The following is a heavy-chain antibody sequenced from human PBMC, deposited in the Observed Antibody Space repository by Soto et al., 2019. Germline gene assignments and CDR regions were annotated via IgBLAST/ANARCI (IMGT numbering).Heavy chain of an antibody. D-gene: IGHD6-19*01. J-gene: IGHJ4*02. CDR3: ARGKSPYSSGWHNRHFDY. V-gene: IGHV3-30-3*01. Sequence: QVQLVESGGGVVQAGRSLRLSCAASGFTCSSYAMHWVRQAPGKGLEWVAVMSYDGSNKYYADAVKGRFTISRDKSKNTLDLQLNSLRAEETAVYYCARGKSPYSSGWHNRHFDYWCQGTLVTFSS. CDR2: MSYDGSNK. CDR1: GFTCSSYA.